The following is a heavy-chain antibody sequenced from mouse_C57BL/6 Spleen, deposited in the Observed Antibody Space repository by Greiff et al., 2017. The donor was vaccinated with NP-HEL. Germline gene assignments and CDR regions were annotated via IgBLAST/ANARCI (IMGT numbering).Heavy chain of an antibody. D-gene: IGHD1-1*01. J-gene: IGHJ2*01. V-gene: IGHV1-61*01. CDR1: GYTFTSYW. CDR2: IYPSDSET. CDR3: AREGITTVVAEYYFDY. Sequence: QVQLQQPGAELVRPGSSVKLSCKASGYTFTSYWMEWVKQRPGQGLEWIGNIYPSDSETHYNQKFKDKATLTVDKSSSTAYMQLSSLTSEDSAVYYCAREGITTVVAEYYFDYWGQGTTLTVSS.